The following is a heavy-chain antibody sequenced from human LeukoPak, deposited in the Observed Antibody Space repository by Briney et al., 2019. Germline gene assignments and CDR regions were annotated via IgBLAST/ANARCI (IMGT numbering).Heavy chain of an antibody. CDR2: IIPIFGTA. Sequence: SVKVSCKASGGTFSSYAISWVRQAPGQGLEWMGRIIPIFGTANYAQKFQGRVMITTDESTSTAYMELSSLRSEDTAVYYCATQKDTYYYDSSGYSPLDYWGQGTLVTVSS. CDR1: GGTFSSYA. J-gene: IGHJ4*02. D-gene: IGHD3-22*01. CDR3: ATQKDTYYYDSSGYSPLDY. V-gene: IGHV1-69*05.